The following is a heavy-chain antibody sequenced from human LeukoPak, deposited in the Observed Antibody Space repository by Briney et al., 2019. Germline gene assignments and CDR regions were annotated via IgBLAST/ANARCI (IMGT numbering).Heavy chain of an antibody. J-gene: IGHJ5*02. CDR2: INPNSGGT. Sequence: ASVKVSCKASGYTFTGYYMHWVRQAPGQGLEWMGWINPNSGGTNYAQKFQGRVTMTRDTSISTAYMELSRLRSDDTAVYYCARGVYCSSTSCYYTGVIAPRIRYNWFDPWGQGTLVTLSS. V-gene: IGHV1-2*02. D-gene: IGHD2-2*01. CDR1: GYTFTGYY. CDR3: ARGVYCSSTSCYYTGVIAPRIRYNWFDP.